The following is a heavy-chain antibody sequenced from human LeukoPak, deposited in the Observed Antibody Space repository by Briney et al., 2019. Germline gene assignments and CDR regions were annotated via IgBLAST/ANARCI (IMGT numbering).Heavy chain of an antibody. CDR2: ISRSSSYI. J-gene: IGHJ4*02. Sequence: GGSLRLSCAASGFTFSSYSMNWVRQAPGKGLEWVSFISRSSSYIYYADSVKGRFTISRDNSKNTLYLQMNSLRAEDTAVYYCATDSASWYKGLTWGRGTLVTVSS. D-gene: IGHD6-13*01. V-gene: IGHV3-21*01. CDR3: ATDSASWYKGLT. CDR1: GFTFSSYS.